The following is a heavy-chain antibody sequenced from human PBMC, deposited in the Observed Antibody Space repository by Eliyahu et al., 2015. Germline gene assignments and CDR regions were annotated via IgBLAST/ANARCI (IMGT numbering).Heavy chain of an antibody. CDR2: IIPIFGTA. D-gene: IGHD4-17*01. CDR1: GGTFSSYA. V-gene: IGHV1-69*01. CDR3: GATTYRWYYFDY. Sequence: QVQLVQSGAEVKKPGSSVXVSCKASGGTFSSYAISWVRQAPGQGLEWMGGIIPIFGTANYAQKFQGRVTITADESTSTAYMELSSLRSEDTAVYYCGATTYRWYYFDYWGQGTLVTVSS. J-gene: IGHJ4*02.